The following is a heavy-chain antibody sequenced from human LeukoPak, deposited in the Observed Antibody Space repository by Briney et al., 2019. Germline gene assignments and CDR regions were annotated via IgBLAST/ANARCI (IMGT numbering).Heavy chain of an antibody. CDR3: ARVAVAGFIASWFDP. D-gene: IGHD6-19*01. CDR2: ISAYNGNT. Sequence: GASVKVSCKASGYTFTSYGISWVRQAPGQGLEWMGWISAYNGNTNYAQKLRGRVTMTTDTSTSTAYMELRSLRSDDTAVYYCARVAVAGFIASWFDPWGQGTLVTVSS. V-gene: IGHV1-18*01. J-gene: IGHJ5*02. CDR1: GYTFTSYG.